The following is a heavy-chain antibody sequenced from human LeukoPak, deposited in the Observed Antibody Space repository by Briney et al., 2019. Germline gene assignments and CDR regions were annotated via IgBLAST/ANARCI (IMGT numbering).Heavy chain of an antibody. D-gene: IGHD4/OR15-4a*01. Sequence: KPSETLSLTCSVSGFSINSNYYWGWVRQPPGKGLEWIGTMYHSGDIFHNPSLKSRVTTSVDTSKNQFFVNLSSVTAADTAVYYCARSWANLYYFDHWGQGALVTVSS. CDR3: ARSWANLYYFDH. CDR1: GFSINSNYY. J-gene: IGHJ4*02. CDR2: MYHSGDI. V-gene: IGHV4-38-2*01.